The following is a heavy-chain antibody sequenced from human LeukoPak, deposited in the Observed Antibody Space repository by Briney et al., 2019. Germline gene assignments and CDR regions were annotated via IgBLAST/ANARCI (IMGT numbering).Heavy chain of an antibody. D-gene: IGHD5-24*01. CDR2: ISYSGST. V-gene: IGHV4-59*01. J-gene: IGHJ6*02. Sequence: PSETLSLTCIVSGGSISSYYWSWIRQPPGKGLEWIGYISYSGSTNYNPSLKSRVTISVDTSKNHFSLNLSSVTAADTAVYYCARGRDGYNSRHYYYGMDVWGQGTTVTVSS. CDR1: GGSISSYY. CDR3: ARGRDGYNSRHYYYGMDV.